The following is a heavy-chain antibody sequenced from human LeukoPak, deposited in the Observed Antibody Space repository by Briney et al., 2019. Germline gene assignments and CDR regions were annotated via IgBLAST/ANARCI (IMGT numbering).Heavy chain of an antibody. J-gene: IGHJ5*02. Sequence: PSETLSLTCTVSGGSISSYYWSWIRQPPGKGLEWIGYIYYSGSTNYNPSLKSRVTISVDTSKNQFSLKLSSVTAADTAVYYCARWTNIAAAGTWWFDPWGQGTLVTVSS. CDR3: ARWTNIAAAGTWWFDP. D-gene: IGHD6-13*01. V-gene: IGHV4-59*01. CDR1: GGSISSYY. CDR2: IYYSGST.